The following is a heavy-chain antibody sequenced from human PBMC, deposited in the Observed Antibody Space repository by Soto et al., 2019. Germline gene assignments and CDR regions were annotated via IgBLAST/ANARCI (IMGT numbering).Heavy chain of an antibody. CDR2: ISACGDAT. V-gene: IGHV3-23*01. Sequence: GGSLRLSCAASGFPFSDFGMSWVRQAPGKGLEWVSVISACGDATYYAASVKGRFTLSRDNSKNTLYLQMNSLTVAATAVYFCAKKVTIYAVYPADYWGQGTQVSVSS. CDR1: GFPFSDFG. D-gene: IGHD3-3*01. CDR3: AKKVTIYAVYPADY. J-gene: IGHJ4*02.